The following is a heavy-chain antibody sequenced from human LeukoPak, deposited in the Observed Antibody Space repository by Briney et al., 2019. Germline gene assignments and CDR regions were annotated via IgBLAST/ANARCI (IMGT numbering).Heavy chain of an antibody. V-gene: IGHV3-74*01. Sequence: LSCAASGFTFSSYWMHWVRQAPGKGLVWVSRINSDGSSTSYADSVKGRFTISRDNAKNTLYLQMNSLRAEDTAVYYCARDRFGYSGYAMGYWGQGTLVTVSS. CDR3: ARDRFGYSGYAMGY. J-gene: IGHJ4*02. CDR2: INSDGSST. CDR1: GFTFSSYW. D-gene: IGHD5-12*01.